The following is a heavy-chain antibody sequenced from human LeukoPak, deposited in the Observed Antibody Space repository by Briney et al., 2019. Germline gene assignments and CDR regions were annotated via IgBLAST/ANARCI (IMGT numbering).Heavy chain of an antibody. D-gene: IGHD1-26*01. CDR2: INHSGST. V-gene: IGHV4-34*01. J-gene: IGHJ4*02. CDR3: ARRLWGATGGYFDY. CDR1: GGSFSGYY. Sequence: PSETLSLTCAVYGGSFSGYYWSWIRQPPGKGLEWIGEINHSGSTNYNPSLKSRVTISVDTSKNQFSLKLSSVTAADTAVYYCARRLWGATGGYFDYWGQGTLVTVSS.